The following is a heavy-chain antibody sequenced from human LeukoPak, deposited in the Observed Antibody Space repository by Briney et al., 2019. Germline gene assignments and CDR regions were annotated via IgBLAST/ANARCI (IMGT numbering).Heavy chain of an antibody. V-gene: IGHV1-8*01. CDR2: MNPNSGNT. CDR3: ARGAGRGYYYDSSGYYCDY. D-gene: IGHD3-22*01. J-gene: IGHJ4*02. CDR1: GYTFTSYD. Sequence: EASVKVSCKASGYTFTSYDINWVRQATGQGLEWMGWMNPNSGNTGYAQKFQGRVTMTRNTSISTAYMELSSLRSEDTAVYYCARGAGRGYYYDSSGYYCDYWGQGTLVTVSS.